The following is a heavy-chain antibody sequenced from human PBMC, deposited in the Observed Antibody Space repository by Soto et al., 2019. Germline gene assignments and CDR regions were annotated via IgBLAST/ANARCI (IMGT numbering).Heavy chain of an antibody. J-gene: IGHJ4*02. CDR2: IFFSGSA. CDR3: ARGTRLHFVGAYYFDY. V-gene: IGHV4-59*01. CDR1: SGSTSTYH. Sequence: QVLLQESGPGLVKPSETLSLTCTVSSGSTSTYHWSWIRQPPGKGLEWIGYIFFSGSAKYNPSLESRVTISVDTSKNPFSLEMRSVTAADTAVYFCARGTRLHFVGAYYFDYWGQGALVTVSS. D-gene: IGHD2-15*01.